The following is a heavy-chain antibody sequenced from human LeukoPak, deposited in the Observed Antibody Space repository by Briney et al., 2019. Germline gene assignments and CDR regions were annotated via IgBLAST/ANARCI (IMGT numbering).Heavy chain of an antibody. D-gene: IGHD1-7*01. CDR1: GGSISSHY. CDR3: ARARTRYWYFDL. CDR2: IYYSGST. V-gene: IGHV4-59*11. Sequence: PSETLSLTCTVSGGSISSHYWSWIRQPPGKGLEWIGYIYYSGSTNYNPPLKSRVTISVDTSKNQFSLKLSSVTAADTAVYYCARARTRYWYFDLWGRGTLVTVSS. J-gene: IGHJ2*01.